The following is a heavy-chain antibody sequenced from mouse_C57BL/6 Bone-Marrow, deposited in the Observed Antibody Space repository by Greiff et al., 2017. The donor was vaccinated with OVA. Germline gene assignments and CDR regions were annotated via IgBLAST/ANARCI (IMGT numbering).Heavy chain of an antibody. Sequence: QVHVKQSGAELLRPGPSVKVSCKASGYAFTNYLIEWVKQRPGQGLEWIGVINPGSGGTNYNEKFKGKATLTADKSSSTAYMQLSSLTSEDSAVYFCASPNYYGSSFYAMDYWGQGTSVTVSS. CDR3: ASPNYYGSSFYAMDY. V-gene: IGHV1-54*01. CDR1: GYAFTNYL. CDR2: INPGSGGT. J-gene: IGHJ4*01. D-gene: IGHD1-1*01.